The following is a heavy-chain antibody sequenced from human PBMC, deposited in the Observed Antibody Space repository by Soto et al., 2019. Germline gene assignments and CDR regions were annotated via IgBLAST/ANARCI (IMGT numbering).Heavy chain of an antibody. CDR1: GYTFTVYY. CDR3: SRDLAKGGGSAGFDY. J-gene: IGHJ4*02. D-gene: IGHD1-26*01. V-gene: IGHV1-2*02. CDR2: INPKSGGT. Sequence: ASVKVSCKASGYTFTVYYMHWERQSPGQGLEWMGWINPKSGGTMYPQKFQGRVTMTWDKSISTAYMALTRLRSDDTAVYYCSRDLAKGGGSAGFDYWGQRTLVAVSS.